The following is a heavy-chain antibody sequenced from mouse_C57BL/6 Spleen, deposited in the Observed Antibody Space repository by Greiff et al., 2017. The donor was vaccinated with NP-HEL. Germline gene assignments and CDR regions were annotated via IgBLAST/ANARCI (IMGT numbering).Heavy chain of an antibody. V-gene: IGHV1-80*01. CDR2: IYPGDGDT. J-gene: IGHJ2*01. D-gene: IGHD2-2*01. CDR3: ARRTMVMRYFDY. CDR1: GYAFSSYW. Sequence: QVQLQQSGAELVKPGASVKISCKASGYAFSSYWMNWVKQRPGKGLEWIGQIYPGDGDTNYNGKFKGKATLTADKSSSTAYMQLSSLTSEDSAVYFCARRTMVMRYFDYWGQGTTLTVSS.